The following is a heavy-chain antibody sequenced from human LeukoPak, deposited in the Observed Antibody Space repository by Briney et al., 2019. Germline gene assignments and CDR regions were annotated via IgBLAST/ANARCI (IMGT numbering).Heavy chain of an antibody. J-gene: IGHJ4*02. CDR3: AKERIAVAGTLSDY. Sequence: GGSLRLSCEASGFSFSNYWMSWVRQAPGKGLEWVANIKQDGSEIYYVDSVRGRFTISRDNAKNSLYLQMNSLRAEDTAIYYCAKERIAVAGTLSDYWGQGTLVTVSS. V-gene: IGHV3-7*03. CDR1: GFSFSNYW. CDR2: IKQDGSEI. D-gene: IGHD6-19*01.